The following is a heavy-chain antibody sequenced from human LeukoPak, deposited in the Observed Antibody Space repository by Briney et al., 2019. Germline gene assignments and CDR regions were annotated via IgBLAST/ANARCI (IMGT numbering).Heavy chain of an antibody. Sequence: ASVKVSCKASGYTFTGYYMHWVRQPPGQGLEWMGWINPNSGGTNYAQKFQGRVTMTRDTSISTAYMELSRLRSDDTAVYYCARAGAEYYDFWSGYFDPWGQGTLVTVSS. J-gene: IGHJ5*02. CDR3: ARAGAEYYDFWSGYFDP. CDR2: INPNSGGT. CDR1: GYTFTGYY. V-gene: IGHV1-2*02. D-gene: IGHD3-3*01.